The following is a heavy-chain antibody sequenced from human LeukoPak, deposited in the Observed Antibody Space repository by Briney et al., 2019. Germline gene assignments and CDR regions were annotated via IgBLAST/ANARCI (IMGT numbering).Heavy chain of an antibody. Sequence: PGGSLRLSCAASGFTFSSYTIHWVRQAPGKGLEYVSAISSNGGSTYYANSVKGRFIISRDNSKNTLYLQMGSLRVEDMAVYYCARDDPFKVGGAFDIWGQGTMVTVSS. J-gene: IGHJ3*02. V-gene: IGHV3-64*01. CDR2: ISSNGGST. CDR1: GFTFSSYT. CDR3: ARDDPFKVGGAFDI. D-gene: IGHD3-16*01.